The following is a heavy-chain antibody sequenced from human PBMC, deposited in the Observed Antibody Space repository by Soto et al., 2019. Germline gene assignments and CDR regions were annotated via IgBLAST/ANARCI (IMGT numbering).Heavy chain of an antibody. CDR1: GFTFSSYS. Sequence: GGSLRLSCAASGFTFSSYSMNWVRQAPGKGLEWVSSISSSSSYIYYADSVKGRFTISRDNAKNSLYLQMNSLRAEDTAVYYCARIGDWNDVGTYYYYYYGMDVWGQGTTVTVSS. D-gene: IGHD1-1*01. J-gene: IGHJ6*02. CDR2: ISSSSSYI. V-gene: IGHV3-21*01. CDR3: ARIGDWNDVGTYYYYYYGMDV.